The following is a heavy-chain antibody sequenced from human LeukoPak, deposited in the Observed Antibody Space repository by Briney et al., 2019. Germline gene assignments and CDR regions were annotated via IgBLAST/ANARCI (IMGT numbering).Heavy chain of an antibody. J-gene: IGHJ4*02. D-gene: IGHD6-19*01. CDR3: ARELIAVAAVGYFDY. CDR2: ISYDGSNK. V-gene: IGHV3-30-3*01. CDR1: GFTFSSYA. Sequence: GGSLRLSCAASGFTFSSYAMHWVRQAPGKGLEWVVVISYDGSNKYYADSVKGRFTISRDNSKNTLYLQMNSLRAEDTAVYYCARELIAVAAVGYFDYWGQGTLVTVSS.